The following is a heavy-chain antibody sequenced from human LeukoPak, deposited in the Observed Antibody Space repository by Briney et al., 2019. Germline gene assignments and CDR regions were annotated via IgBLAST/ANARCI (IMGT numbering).Heavy chain of an antibody. V-gene: IGHV3-30*03. CDR2: ISFDGNTI. CDR1: GFSFSNYA. Sequence: GGSLRLSCAASGFSFSNYAMHWVRQAPGKGLEWLTVISFDGNTIHYTDSVKGRFTISRDNSKNTLYLQMNSLRAEDSALYCCAATHYDFWSWGPWGQGTLVTVSS. CDR3: AATHYDFWSWGP. D-gene: IGHD3-3*01. J-gene: IGHJ5*02.